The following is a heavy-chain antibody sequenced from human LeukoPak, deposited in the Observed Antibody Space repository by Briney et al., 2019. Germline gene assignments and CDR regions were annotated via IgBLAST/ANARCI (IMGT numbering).Heavy chain of an antibody. V-gene: IGHV1-8*01. D-gene: IGHD2-2*01. J-gene: IGHJ6*02. Sequence: ASVKVSCKASGYTFTSYDINWVRQATGQGLEWMGWMNPNSGNTGYAQKFQGRVTMTRNTSISTAYMELRGLRSEDTAVYYCASYGGDFSDCSSTSCSELYYYYYGMDVWGQGTTVTVSS. CDR2: MNPNSGNT. CDR3: ASYGGDFSDCSSTSCSELYYYYYGMDV. CDR1: GYTFTSYD.